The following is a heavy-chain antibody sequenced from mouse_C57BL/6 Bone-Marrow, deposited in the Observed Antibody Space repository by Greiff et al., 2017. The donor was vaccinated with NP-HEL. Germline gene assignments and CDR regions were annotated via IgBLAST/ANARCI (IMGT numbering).Heavy chain of an antibody. CDR3: ARTRDYDWCAD. Sequence: VQLQQPGAELVKPGASVKMSCKASGYTFTSYWITWVKQRPGQGLEWIGDIYSCSCSTNYNEKFKSKATLTVDASSSTAYKQLSSMTSEDAAVYYCARTRDYDWCADWGQGTLVTVSA. D-gene: IGHD2-4*01. V-gene: IGHV1-55*01. CDR2: IYSCSCST. CDR1: GYTFTSYW. J-gene: IGHJ3*01.